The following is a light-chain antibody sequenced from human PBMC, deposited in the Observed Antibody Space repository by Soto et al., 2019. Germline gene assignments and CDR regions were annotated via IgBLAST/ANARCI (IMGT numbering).Light chain of an antibody. CDR2: EVS. V-gene: IGLV2-23*02. CDR3: CSYASNSTFVV. J-gene: IGLJ2*01. CDR1: SSDVGTYKF. Sequence: QPVLTQPASVSGSPGQSITISCSGTSSDVGTYKFVSWYQHHPGKAPKLLIYEVSRRPSGFSYRFSGSKSGNTASLTISGLQAEDEADYYCCSYASNSTFVVFGGGTKLTVL.